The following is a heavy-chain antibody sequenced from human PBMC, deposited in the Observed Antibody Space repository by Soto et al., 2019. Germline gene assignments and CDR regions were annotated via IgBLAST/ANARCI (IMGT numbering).Heavy chain of an antibody. CDR2: IYPGDSDT. V-gene: IGHV5-51*01. D-gene: IGHD3-9*01. CDR3: ARRSGYYDILTGYYYYYGMDV. Sequence: HGESLKISCKGSGYSFTSYWIGWVRQMPGKGLDWMGIIYPGDSDTRYSPSFQGQVTISADKSISTAYLQWSSLKASDTAMYYCARRSGYYDILTGYYYYYGMDVWGQGTTVTVS. J-gene: IGHJ6*02. CDR1: GYSFTSYW.